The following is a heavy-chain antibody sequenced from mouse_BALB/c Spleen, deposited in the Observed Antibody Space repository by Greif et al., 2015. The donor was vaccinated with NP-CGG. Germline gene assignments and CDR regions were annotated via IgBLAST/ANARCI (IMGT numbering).Heavy chain of an antibody. Sequence: QVQLQQSGAELAKPGASVKMSCKASGYTFTSYWMHWVKQRPGQGLEWIGYINPSTGYTEYNQKFKDKATLTADKSSSTAYMQLSSLTSEDSAVYYCARREATTAYWGQGTLVTVSA. CDR2: INPSTGYT. CDR1: GYTFTSYW. D-gene: IGHD3-2*02. CDR3: ARREATTAY. J-gene: IGHJ3*01. V-gene: IGHV1-7*01.